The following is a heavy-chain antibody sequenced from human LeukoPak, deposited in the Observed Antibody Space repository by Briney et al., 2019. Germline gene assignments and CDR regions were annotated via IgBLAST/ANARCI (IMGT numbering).Heavy chain of an antibody. J-gene: IGHJ4*02. CDR1: GGSFSGYY. D-gene: IGHD5-18*01. Sequence: SETLSLTCAVYGGSFSGYYWSWIRQPPRKGLEWIGEINHSGSTNYNPSLKSRVTIAVDTSKNQFSLKLSSVTAADTAVYFCARQIGYSYGYFDYWGQGTLVTVSS. V-gene: IGHV4-34*01. CDR2: INHSGST. CDR3: ARQIGYSYGYFDY.